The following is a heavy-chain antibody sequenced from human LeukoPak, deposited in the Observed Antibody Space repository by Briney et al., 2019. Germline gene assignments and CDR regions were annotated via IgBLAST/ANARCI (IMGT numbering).Heavy chain of an antibody. CDR2: IYSGGST. V-gene: IGHV3-53*01. J-gene: IGHJ3*01. CDR3: ARLGSLRRDAFAL. Sequence: GGSLRLSCAASGFTVSSNYMSWVRQAPGKGLEWVSVIYSGGSTYYADSVKGRFTISRDNSKNTLYLQMNSLRAEDTAVYYCARLGSLRRDAFALWGRGTMVTVAS. CDR1: GFTVSSNY. D-gene: IGHD1-26*01.